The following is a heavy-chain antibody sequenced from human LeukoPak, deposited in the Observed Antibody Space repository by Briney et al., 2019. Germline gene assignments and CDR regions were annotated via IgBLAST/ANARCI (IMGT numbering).Heavy chain of an antibody. J-gene: IGHJ4*02. CDR3: ARGKGFTGELIFDY. Sequence: SGGSLRLSCAASGFTFSSYWMSWVRQAPGKGLEWVANIKQDGSEKYYVDSVKGRFTISRDNAKNSLYLQMSSLRAEDTAVYYCARGKGFTGELIFDYWGQGTLVTVSS. D-gene: IGHD3-16*01. CDR1: GFTFSSYW. CDR2: IKQDGSEK. V-gene: IGHV3-7*01.